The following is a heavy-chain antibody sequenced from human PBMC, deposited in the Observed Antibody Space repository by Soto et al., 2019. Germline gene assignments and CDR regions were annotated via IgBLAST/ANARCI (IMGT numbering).Heavy chain of an antibody. CDR1: GYSISSNSW. D-gene: IGHD6-19*01. CDR2: VYYNGDT. CDR3: ARDRVSVAGTELAS. J-gene: IGHJ4*02. V-gene: IGHV4-4*02. Sequence: SETLSLTCTISGYSISSNSWWSWVRQPPGKGLEWLGEVYYNGDTNYNPSLKSRVTISADKSKNHVSLQLNSVAAADTAVYYCARDRVSVAGTELASWGPGILVTVSS.